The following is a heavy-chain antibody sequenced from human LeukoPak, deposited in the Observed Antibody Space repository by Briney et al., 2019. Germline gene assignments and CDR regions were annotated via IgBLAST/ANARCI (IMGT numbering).Heavy chain of an antibody. D-gene: IGHD1/OR15-1a*01. CDR3: STVEHF. V-gene: IGHV3-74*01. CDR2: IDSDGSGT. CDR1: GLTLSGYW. J-gene: IGHJ4*02. Sequence: GGSLRLSCSASGLTLSGYWTHWVRQIPGKGLVWVSRIDSDGSGTSYADSVKGRFTISRDDVKSMLYLQMNSLRVEDTGLYYCSTVEHFWGQGTLVTVSS.